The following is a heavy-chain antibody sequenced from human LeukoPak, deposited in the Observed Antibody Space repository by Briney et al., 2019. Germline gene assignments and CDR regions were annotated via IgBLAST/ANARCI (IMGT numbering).Heavy chain of an antibody. CDR2: ISSTTTYI. J-gene: IGHJ4*02. CDR1: RLTFSTYG. CDR3: AREIPRGIAGFDY. V-gene: IGHV3-21*01. Sequence: GGSLRLSCAASRLTFSTYGMNLVRQAPGKGLELVSYISSTTTYIYYADSVKGRFTISRDNAKNSLYLQMNSLRAEDTAVYYCAREIPRGIAGFDYWGQGTLVTVSS. D-gene: IGHD6-13*01.